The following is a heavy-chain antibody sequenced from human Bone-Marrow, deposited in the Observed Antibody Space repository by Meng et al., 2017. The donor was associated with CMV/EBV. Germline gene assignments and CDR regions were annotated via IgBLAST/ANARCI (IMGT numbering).Heavy chain of an antibody. CDR3: AELTIFGVATDNKENAFDI. CDR2: IYRDGSA. CDR1: GFTVNNNY. D-gene: IGHD3-3*01. J-gene: IGHJ3*02. V-gene: IGHV3-66*01. Sequence: GESLKISCTASGFTVNNNYMSWVRQAPGKGLDWVSVIYRDGSAYYAESVKGRFTISRDNAKNTLYLQMNSLRAEDTAVYYCAELTIFGVATDNKENAFDIWGQGTMVTVSS.